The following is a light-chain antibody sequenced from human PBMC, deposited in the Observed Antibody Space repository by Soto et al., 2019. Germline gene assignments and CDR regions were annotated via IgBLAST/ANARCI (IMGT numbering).Light chain of an antibody. CDR1: QSVNSF. CDR3: QQRSSWPYT. CDR2: NAS. V-gene: IGKV3-11*01. Sequence: EIVLTQSPATLSFSPGERATLSCRASQSVNSFLAWYQQKPGQAPRLLIYNASNRATGIPARFSGSGSGTDFTLTICGLEPEDFAVYYCQQRSSWPYTFGQGTKLEIK. J-gene: IGKJ2*01.